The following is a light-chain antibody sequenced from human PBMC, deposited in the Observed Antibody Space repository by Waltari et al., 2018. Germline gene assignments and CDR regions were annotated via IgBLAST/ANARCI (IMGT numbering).Light chain of an antibody. Sequence: SSELTQPSSVSVSPGQTARITCTGAMMPKTYTRCFQQKPGQAPVLVLDQDSARPSGIPERFSGSSSGTTVTLTISGAQVEDEADYYCYSTTDNNLGVFGPGTRVTVL. J-gene: IGLJ1*01. CDR1: MMPKTY. V-gene: IGLV3-27*01. CDR2: QDS. CDR3: YSTTDNNLGV.